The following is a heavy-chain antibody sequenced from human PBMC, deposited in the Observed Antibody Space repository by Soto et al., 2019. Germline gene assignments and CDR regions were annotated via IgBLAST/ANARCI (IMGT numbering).Heavy chain of an antibody. V-gene: IGHV4-59*06. CDR2: IYHSGST. CDR3: ARGVAGPLHWFDP. D-gene: IGHD6-19*01. J-gene: IGHJ5*02. Sequence: SETLSLTCTVSGGSISSYYWSWIRQHPGQGLECIGYIYHSGSTYYNPSLKSRVTISVDRSKNQFSLNLSSVTAADTAVYYCARGVAGPLHWFDPWGQGTLVTVLL. CDR1: GGSISSYY.